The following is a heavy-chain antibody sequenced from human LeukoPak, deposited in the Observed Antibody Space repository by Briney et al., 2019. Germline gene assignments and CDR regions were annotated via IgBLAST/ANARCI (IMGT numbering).Heavy chain of an antibody. Sequence: GRSQRLSCAASGFTFDDYAMHWVRQAPGKGLEWVSGISWNSGTIGYADSVKGRFTISRDNAKNSLYLQMHSLRAEDTAFYFCAKDVTGTGTFDIWGQGTMVTVSS. CDR1: GFTFDDYA. CDR3: AKDVTGTGTFDI. D-gene: IGHD1-7*01. CDR2: ISWNSGTI. V-gene: IGHV3-9*01. J-gene: IGHJ3*02.